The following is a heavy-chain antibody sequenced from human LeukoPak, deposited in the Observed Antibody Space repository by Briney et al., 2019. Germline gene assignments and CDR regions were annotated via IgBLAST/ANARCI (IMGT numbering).Heavy chain of an antibody. CDR3: ATDLTVRGVIKGFDY. V-gene: IGHV1-2*02. J-gene: IGHJ4*02. D-gene: IGHD3-10*01. CDR2: INPNSGGT. CDR1: GYTFTGYY. Sequence: ASVKVSCKASGYTFTGYYMHWVRQAPGQGLEWMGWINPNSGGTNYAQKFQGRVTMTRDTSISTAYMELSRLRSDDTAAYYCATDLTVRGVIKGFDYWGQGTLVTVSS.